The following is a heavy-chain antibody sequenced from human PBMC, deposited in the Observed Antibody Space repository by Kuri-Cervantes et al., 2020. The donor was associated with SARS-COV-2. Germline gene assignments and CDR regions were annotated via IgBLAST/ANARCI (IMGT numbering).Heavy chain of an antibody. CDR1: GYTFTSYG. D-gene: IGHD6-13*01. Sequence: ASVKVSCKASGYTFTSYGISWVRQAPGQGLEWMGWISAYNGNTNYAQKLQGRVTMTTGTSTSTAYMELSSLRSEDTAVYYCARGGWGSSWPLPSYYYMDVWGKGTTVTVSS. J-gene: IGHJ6*03. CDR2: ISAYNGNT. V-gene: IGHV1-18*01. CDR3: ARGGWGSSWPLPSYYYMDV.